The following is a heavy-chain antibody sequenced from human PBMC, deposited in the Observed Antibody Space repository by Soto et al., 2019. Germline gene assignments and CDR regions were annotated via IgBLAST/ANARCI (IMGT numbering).Heavy chain of an antibody. CDR1: GYSFTSYW. CDR2: IYPGDSDT. Sequence: GESLKISCKGSGYSFTSYWIGWVRQMPGKGLEWMGIIYPGDSDTRYSPSFQGQVTISADKSISTAYLQWSSLKASDTAMYYCAGHSRYSYALNWFDPWGQGTLVTVSS. CDR3: AGHSRYSYALNWFDP. D-gene: IGHD5-18*01. J-gene: IGHJ5*02. V-gene: IGHV5-51*01.